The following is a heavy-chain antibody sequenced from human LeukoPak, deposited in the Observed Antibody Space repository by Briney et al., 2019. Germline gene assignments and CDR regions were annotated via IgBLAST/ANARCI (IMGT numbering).Heavy chain of an antibody. V-gene: IGHV4-4*07. Sequence: SETLSLTCTVSGGSISSYYWSWIRQPAGKGLEWIGLIYSRGSTNYNPSLQSRVTMSVDTSKNQISLKLNSVTASDTAVYYCARDPMAGTFRAFDIWGQGTMVTVSS. D-gene: IGHD6-19*01. CDR3: ARDPMAGTFRAFDI. CDR1: GGSISSYY. J-gene: IGHJ3*02. CDR2: IYSRGST.